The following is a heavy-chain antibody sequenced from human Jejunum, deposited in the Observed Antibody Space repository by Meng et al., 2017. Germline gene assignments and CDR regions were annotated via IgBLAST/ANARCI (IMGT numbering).Heavy chain of an antibody. CDR2: IYSGGST. CDR3: ARQLNVWDSTGTYGGDFDF. J-gene: IGHJ4*02. Sequence: QLQLQESGPGLVKPSETLSLTCSVSGFSISHMGYPVGWIHQTPGKGLEWIGSIYSGGSTKYNPSLKSRVTVSLDTSKKQFSLHLNSLTAADTAVYFCARQLNVWDSTGTYGGDFDFWGQGTLVTVSS. CDR1: GFSISHMGYP. D-gene: IGHD3-22*01. V-gene: IGHV4-39*01.